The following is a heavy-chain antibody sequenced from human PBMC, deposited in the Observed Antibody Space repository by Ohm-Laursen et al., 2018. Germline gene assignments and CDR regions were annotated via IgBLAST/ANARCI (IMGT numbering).Heavy chain of an antibody. CDR1: GSTFTNTW. J-gene: IGHJ4*02. V-gene: IGHV3-11*01. D-gene: IGHD6-13*01. Sequence: SLRLSCSASGSTFTNTWMSWVRQAPGKGLEWVSYISSSGSTIYHADSVNGRFTFSRDNAKNSLFLQMNSLRAEDTAVYYCARGFIAPDYWGQGTLVTVSS. CDR2: ISSSGSTI. CDR3: ARGFIAPDY.